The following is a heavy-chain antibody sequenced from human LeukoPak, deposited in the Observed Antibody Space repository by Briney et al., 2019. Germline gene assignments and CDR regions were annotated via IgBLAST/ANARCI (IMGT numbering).Heavy chain of an antibody. CDR2: IYYSGST. CDR3: ASDDGSGRGLDY. V-gene: IGHV4-31*03. CDR1: GGSISGGDYY. D-gene: IGHD3-10*01. J-gene: IGHJ4*02. Sequence: SETLSLTCTVSGGSISGGDYYWNWIRQHPGKGLEWIGYIYYSGSTYYNPSLKSRVTISVDTSKNQFSLKLSSVTAADTAVYYCASDDGSGRGLDYWGQGTLVTVSS.